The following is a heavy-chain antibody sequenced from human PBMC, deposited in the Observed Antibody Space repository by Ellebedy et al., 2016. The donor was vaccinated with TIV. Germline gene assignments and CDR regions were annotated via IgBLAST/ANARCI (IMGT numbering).Heavy chain of an antibody. D-gene: IGHD3-10*01. CDR1: GYAFSDYW. CDR2: FYPGGSDT. J-gene: IGHJ4*02. V-gene: IGHV5-51*01. Sequence: KVSCKGSGYAFSDYWIGWVRQMPGKGLEWMGVFYPGGSDTRYSPSFKGQVTISGDKSNSTAYVKWTSLKASDTAIYFCARGYGSGSSSGGYYFDSWGQGTLVTVSS. CDR3: ARGYGSGSSSGGYYFDS.